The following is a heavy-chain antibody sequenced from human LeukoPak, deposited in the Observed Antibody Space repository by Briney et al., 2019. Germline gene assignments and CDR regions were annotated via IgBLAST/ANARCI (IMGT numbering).Heavy chain of an antibody. Sequence: PGGSLRLSCAASGFTFSSYAMHWVRQAPGKGLEWVANIKKDGSEKYYVDSVKGRFTISRDNAKTSLYLQMNSLRAEDTAVYYCARHLSGVTGYTYGRGIDYWGQGTLVTVSS. CDR3: ARHLSGVTGYTYGRGIDY. V-gene: IGHV3-7*01. D-gene: IGHD5-18*01. CDR1: GFTFSSYA. CDR2: IKKDGSEK. J-gene: IGHJ4*02.